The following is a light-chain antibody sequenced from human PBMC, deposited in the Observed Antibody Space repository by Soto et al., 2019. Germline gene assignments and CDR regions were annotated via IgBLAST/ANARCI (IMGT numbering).Light chain of an antibody. CDR2: AIS. J-gene: IGKJ1*01. CDR3: RQADSLPRT. CDR1: QGVNNW. V-gene: IGKV1-12*01. Sequence: DIPMTQSPSSVSASVGDRVTISCRASQGVNNWLAWYQQKPGKAPKLLIYAISRLQSGVPSRFRGSGSWTDFTLTISSLQPEDSATYYCRQADSLPRTFGQGTKVEIK.